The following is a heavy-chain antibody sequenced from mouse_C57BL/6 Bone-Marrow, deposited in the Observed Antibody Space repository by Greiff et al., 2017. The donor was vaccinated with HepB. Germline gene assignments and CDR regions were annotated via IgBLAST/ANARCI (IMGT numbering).Heavy chain of an antibody. CDR3: ARPYYGYDVAWFAY. CDR1: GYTFTSYW. CDR2: IHPNSGST. D-gene: IGHD2-9*01. V-gene: IGHV1-64*01. J-gene: IGHJ3*01. Sequence: QVQLQQPGAELVKPGASVKLSCKASGYTFTSYWMHWVKQRPGQGLEWIGMIHPNSGSTNYNEKFKSKATLTVDKSSSTAYMQLSSLTSEDSAVYYLARPYYGYDVAWFAYWGQGTLVTVSA.